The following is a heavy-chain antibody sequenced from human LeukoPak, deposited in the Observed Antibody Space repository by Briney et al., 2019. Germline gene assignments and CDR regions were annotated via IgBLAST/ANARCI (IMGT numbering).Heavy chain of an antibody. D-gene: IGHD1-14*01. Sequence: ASVKVSCKASGGTFSSYAIRWVRPAPGQGLEWVGGVIPIFGTANYAQKFQGRVTITADKSTSTAYMELSSLRSEDTAVYYCARVHRPEYYYYMDVWGKGTTVTVSS. J-gene: IGHJ6*03. CDR2: VIPIFGTA. V-gene: IGHV1-69*06. CDR3: ARVHRPEYYYYMDV. CDR1: GGTFSSYA.